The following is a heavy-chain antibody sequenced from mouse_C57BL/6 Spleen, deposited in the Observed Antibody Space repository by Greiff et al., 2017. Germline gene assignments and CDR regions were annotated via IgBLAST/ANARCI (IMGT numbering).Heavy chain of an antibody. Sequence: QVQLQQSGPELVEPGASVKISCKASGYAFSSSWMNWGKQRPGKGLEWIGRIYPGEGDTNYNGKFKGKATLTADKSSSTAYMQLSSLTSEDSAVYFCANPSSSYWGQGTTLTVSS. CDR3: ANPSSSY. CDR1: GYAFSSSW. V-gene: IGHV1-82*01. CDR2: IYPGEGDT. D-gene: IGHD1-1*01. J-gene: IGHJ2*01.